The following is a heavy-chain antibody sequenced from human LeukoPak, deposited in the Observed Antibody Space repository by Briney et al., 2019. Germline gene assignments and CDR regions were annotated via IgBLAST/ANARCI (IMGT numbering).Heavy chain of an antibody. CDR2: ISSSSSYT. V-gene: IGHV3-11*06. Sequence: GGSLRLSCAASGFTFSDYYMSWIRQAPGKGLEWVSCISSSSSYTNYADSVKGRFTISRDNAKNSLYPQMNSLRAEDTAVYYCARMCPGDPQRLVRVGYFDYWGQGTLVTVSS. J-gene: IGHJ4*02. CDR3: ARMCPGDPQRLVRVGYFDY. CDR1: GFTFSDYY. D-gene: IGHD6-13*01.